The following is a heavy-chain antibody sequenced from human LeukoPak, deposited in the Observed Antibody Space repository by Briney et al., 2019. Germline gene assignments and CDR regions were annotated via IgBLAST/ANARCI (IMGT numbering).Heavy chain of an antibody. V-gene: IGHV3-23*01. D-gene: IGHD6-19*01. CDR1: GFTFSSYG. CDR3: AKDQRWSGSGWFHDDY. J-gene: IGHJ4*02. CDR2: ISGSGGST. Sequence: GGSLRLSCAASGFTFSSYGMSWARQAPGKGLEWVSAISGSGGSTYYADSVKGRFTISRDNSKNTLYLQMNSLRAEDTAVYYCAKDQRWSGSGWFHDDYWGQGTLVTVSS.